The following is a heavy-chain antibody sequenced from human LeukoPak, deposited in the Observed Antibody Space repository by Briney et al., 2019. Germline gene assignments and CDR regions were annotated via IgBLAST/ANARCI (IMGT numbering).Heavy chain of an antibody. CDR2: IYYSGTT. Sequence: SETLSLTCTVSGGSISHYYWSWIRQPPGKGLEWIGYIYYSGTTNYNPSLKSRVTISVDTSKNQFSLKLNSVTAADTAVYYCAREDPQTKEPEGMDVWGQGTTVTVSS. J-gene: IGHJ6*02. V-gene: IGHV4-59*01. CDR1: GGSISHYY. D-gene: IGHD1-26*01. CDR3: AREDPQTKEPEGMDV.